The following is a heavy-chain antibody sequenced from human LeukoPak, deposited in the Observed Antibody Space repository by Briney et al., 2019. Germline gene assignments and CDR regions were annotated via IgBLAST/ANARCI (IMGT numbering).Heavy chain of an antibody. CDR1: GFTFSGSA. Sequence: GGSLRLSCAASGFTFSGSAMHWVRQASGKGLEWVGRIRSKANSYATAYAASVKGRFTISRDDSKNTAYLQMNSLKTEDTAVYYCTSLSGSYYDSYDAFDIWGRGTMVTVSS. V-gene: IGHV3-73*01. D-gene: IGHD1-26*01. CDR3: TSLSGSYYDSYDAFDI. J-gene: IGHJ3*02. CDR2: IRSKANSYAT.